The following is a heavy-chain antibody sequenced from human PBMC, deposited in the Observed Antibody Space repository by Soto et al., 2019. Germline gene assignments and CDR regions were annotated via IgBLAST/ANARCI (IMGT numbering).Heavy chain of an antibody. J-gene: IGHJ5*02. CDR3: ARGRGFDP. CDR2: INNTATT. Sequence: QVQLQQWGAGLLKPSETLSLTCAVYGGSFSGHYWNWISQPPGKGLEWIGEINNTATTNYNASLKSRLTTSVDTSKNELFLKLTSVTAADTAVYYCARGRGFDPWGQGTLVTVSS. V-gene: IGHV4-34*01. CDR1: GGSFSGHY.